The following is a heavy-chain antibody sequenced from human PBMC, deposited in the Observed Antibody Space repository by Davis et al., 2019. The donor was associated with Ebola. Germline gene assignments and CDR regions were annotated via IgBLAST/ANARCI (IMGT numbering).Heavy chain of an antibody. CDR2: IYTGDSDT. CDR3: ASLRRTITGMDDGFDL. Sequence: GGSLRLSCKASGNSFSNVWIGWVRQMPGKGLEWMGIIYTGDSDTRYSPSFRGQVTISADKSTRTAYLQWGSLKASDTAMYYCASLRRTITGMDDGFDLWGQGTMVTVSS. J-gene: IGHJ3*01. CDR1: GNSFSNVW. D-gene: IGHD1-20*01. V-gene: IGHV5-51*01.